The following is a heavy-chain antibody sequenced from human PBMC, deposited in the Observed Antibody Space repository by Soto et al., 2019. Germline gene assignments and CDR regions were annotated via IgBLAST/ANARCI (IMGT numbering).Heavy chain of an antibody. CDR2: ISYDGRNE. J-gene: IGHJ4*02. CDR3: ARAAPRESRQFDY. Sequence: GGSLRLSCAASGFTFNTHAMHWVRQAPGKGLEWVAVISYDGRNEYYADSVRGRFTISRDNSKNTLFLEMSGLRGEDTAVYYCARAAPRESRQFDYWGQGTLVTVSS. V-gene: IGHV3-30*04. CDR1: GFTFNTHA.